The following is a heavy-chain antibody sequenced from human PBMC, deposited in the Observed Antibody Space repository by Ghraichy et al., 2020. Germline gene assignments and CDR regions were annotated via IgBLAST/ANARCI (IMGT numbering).Heavy chain of an antibody. J-gene: IGHJ4*02. Sequence: ASVKVSCKASGYTFTSYAMHWVRQAPGQRLEWMGWINAGNGNTKYSQKFQGRVTITRDTSASTAYMELSSLRSEDTAVYYCARVAVAMNARIFDYWGQGTLVTVSS. D-gene: IGHD6-19*01. CDR2: INAGNGNT. V-gene: IGHV1-3*01. CDR3: ARVAVAMNARIFDY. CDR1: GYTFTSYA.